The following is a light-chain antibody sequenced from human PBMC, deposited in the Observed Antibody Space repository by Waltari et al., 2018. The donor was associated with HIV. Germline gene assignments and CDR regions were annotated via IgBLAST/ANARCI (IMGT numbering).Light chain of an antibody. CDR1: SRDVAAYNF. V-gene: IGLV2-8*01. CDR3: SAYAGPNHLL. J-gene: IGLJ2*01. CDR2: GVH. Sequence: QSALTQPPSASGSPGQSVTFSCTATSRDVAAYNFVSWYQQHPGKAPTLIIYGVHRPPSGVPDRFSGSKSGNTASLTVSGLQADDEADYYCSAYAGPNHLLFGGGTKLTVL.